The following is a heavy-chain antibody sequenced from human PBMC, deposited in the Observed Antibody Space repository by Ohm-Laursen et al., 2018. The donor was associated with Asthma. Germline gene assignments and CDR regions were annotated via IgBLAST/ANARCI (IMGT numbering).Heavy chain of an antibody. D-gene: IGHD5-18*01. CDR1: GFTFSSYA. J-gene: IGHJ5*02. V-gene: IGHV3-30-3*01. CDR3: AKDMDTAMVGGLWFDP. CDR2: ISYDGSNK. Sequence: LKLSCAASGFTFSSYAMHWVRQAPGKGLEGVAVISYDGSNKYYADSVKGRFTISRDNSKNTLYLQMNSLRAEDTAVYYCAKDMDTAMVGGLWFDPWGQGTLVTVSS.